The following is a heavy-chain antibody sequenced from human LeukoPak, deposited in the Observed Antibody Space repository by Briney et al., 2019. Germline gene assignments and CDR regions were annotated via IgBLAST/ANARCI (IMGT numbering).Heavy chain of an antibody. CDR2: ISSSGSTI. V-gene: IGHV3-48*03. D-gene: IGHD7-27*01. J-gene: IGHJ6*03. Sequence: QAGGSLRLSCAASGFTFSSYEMNWVRQAPGKGLEWVSCISSSGSTIYYADSVKGRFTISRDNAKNSLYLQMNSLRAEDTAVYYCARAPHFNWGNYYYYMDVWGKGTTVTISS. CDR1: GFTFSSYE. CDR3: ARAPHFNWGNYYYYMDV.